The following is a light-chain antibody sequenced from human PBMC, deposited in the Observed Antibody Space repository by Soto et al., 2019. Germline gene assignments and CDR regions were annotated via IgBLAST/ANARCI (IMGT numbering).Light chain of an antibody. V-gene: IGKV1-5*03. J-gene: IGKJ4*02. CDR3: PLSNSSVDT. Sequence: DIQMTQSPSTLSGSVGDRVTITCRARQTISSWLAWYQQKPGKAPKLLIYKASTLKSGVPPRFSGSGSGTEFPPPVTRAQSCEIANQYCPLSNSSVDTCGRGT. CDR1: QTISSW. CDR2: KAS.